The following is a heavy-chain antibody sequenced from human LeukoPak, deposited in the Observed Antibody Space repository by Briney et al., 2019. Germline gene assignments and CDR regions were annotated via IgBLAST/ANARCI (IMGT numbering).Heavy chain of an antibody. CDR1: GGSFSGYY. Sequence: PSETLSLTCAVYGGSFSGYYWSWIRQPPGKGREWIGEINHSGSTNYNPSLKSRVTISVDTSKNQFSLKLSSVTAADTAVYYCARSGSYYDFWSGSVSNYYYYMDVWGKGTTVTVSS. D-gene: IGHD3-3*01. J-gene: IGHJ6*03. V-gene: IGHV4-34*01. CDR3: ARSGSYYDFWSGSVSNYYYYMDV. CDR2: INHSGST.